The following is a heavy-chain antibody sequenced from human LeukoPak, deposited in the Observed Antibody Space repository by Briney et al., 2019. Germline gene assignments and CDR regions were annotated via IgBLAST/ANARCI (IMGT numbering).Heavy chain of an antibody. CDR1: GFTFSSYW. V-gene: IGHV3-74*01. Sequence: GGSLRLSCAASGFTFSSYWMHWVRQAPGKGLVWVSRINSDGSSTSYADSVKGRFTISRDNAKNTLYLQMNSLRAEDTAVYYCARGDSAYCGGDCYLHGAFDIWGQGTMVTVSS. D-gene: IGHD2-21*02. CDR3: ARGDSAYCGGDCYLHGAFDI. CDR2: INSDGSST. J-gene: IGHJ3*02.